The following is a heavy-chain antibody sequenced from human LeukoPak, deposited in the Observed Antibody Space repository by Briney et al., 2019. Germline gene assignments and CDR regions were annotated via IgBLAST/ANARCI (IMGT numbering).Heavy chain of an antibody. CDR2: IYYSGST. D-gene: IGHD1-26*01. V-gene: IGHV4-59*08. J-gene: IGHJ5*02. Sequence: PSETLSLTCAVYGGSFSGYYWSWIRQPPGKGLEWIGYIYYSGSTNYNPSLKSRVTISVDTSKNQFSLKLSSVTAADTAVYYCARRVGATTWFDPWGQGTLVTVSS. CDR1: GGSFSGYY. CDR3: ARRVGATTWFDP.